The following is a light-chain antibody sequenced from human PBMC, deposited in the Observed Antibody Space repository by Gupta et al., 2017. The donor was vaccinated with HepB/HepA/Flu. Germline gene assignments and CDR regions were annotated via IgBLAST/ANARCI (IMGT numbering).Light chain of an antibody. CDR2: WAS. V-gene: IGKV4-1*01. CDR1: QSGWDRSNGFNN. Sequence: IVMTQSPDSLAVSLGGRATINCKSSQSGWDRSNGFNNFAWYPQKPGPPPKLLIFWASSRDYGVRDRFSGRGSGTXFTLTIXSGQAEDVAVYYCEQEDRTPFTFGXATKVQIK. J-gene: IGKJ3*01. CDR3: EQEDRTPFT.